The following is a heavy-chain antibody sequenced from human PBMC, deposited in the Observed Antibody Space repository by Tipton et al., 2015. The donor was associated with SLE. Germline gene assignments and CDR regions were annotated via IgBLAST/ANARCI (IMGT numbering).Heavy chain of an antibody. D-gene: IGHD5-24*01. Sequence: TLSLTCTVSGDSIGSHYWTWIRQPPGKGLEWIGYISYSGSTNYNPSVRSRVSLSLDTSKNQFSLKVKSVTTADTAVYYCARMRGGYNAHHWGQGILVTVSS. CDR2: ISYSGST. CDR1: GDSIGSHY. CDR3: ARMRGGYNAHH. J-gene: IGHJ5*02. V-gene: IGHV4-59*11.